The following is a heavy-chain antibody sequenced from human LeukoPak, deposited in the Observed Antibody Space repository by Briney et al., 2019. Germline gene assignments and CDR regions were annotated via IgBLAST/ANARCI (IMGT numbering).Heavy chain of an antibody. CDR1: GGSISSFY. J-gene: IGHJ4*02. CDR3: ARRGYSYGTMYYFDY. D-gene: IGHD5-18*01. Sequence: SETLSLTCTVSGGSISSFYWSWIRQPPGKGLEWIGYIYYSGSANYNPSLKSRVTISVDTSKNQFSLKLNSVTAADTAVYYCARRGYSYGTMYYFDYWGQGTLVTVSS. CDR2: IYYSGSA. V-gene: IGHV4-59*01.